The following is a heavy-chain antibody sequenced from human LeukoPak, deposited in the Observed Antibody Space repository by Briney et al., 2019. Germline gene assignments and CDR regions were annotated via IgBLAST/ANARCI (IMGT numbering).Heavy chain of an antibody. CDR1: GFTFSNYW. J-gene: IGHJ4*02. D-gene: IGHD6-19*01. CDR3: ARDRSSGWYYFDY. CDR2: IKTDGSEK. Sequence: GGSLRLSCEGSGFTFSNYWMGWVRQAPGKGLQWVANIKTDGSEKYYVDSVKGRFTISRDNSKNTLYLQMNSLRAEDTAVYYCARDRSSGWYYFDYWGQGTLVTVSS. V-gene: IGHV3-7*01.